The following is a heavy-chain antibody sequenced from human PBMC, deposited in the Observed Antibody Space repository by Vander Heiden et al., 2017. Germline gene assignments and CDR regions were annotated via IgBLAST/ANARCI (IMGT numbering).Heavy chain of an antibody. CDR1: GYTFTRYG. V-gene: IGHV5-51*01. D-gene: IGHD4-17*01. Sequence: EVQLVQSGAEVKKPGESLKISCKGSGYTFTRYGSGWVRQMPGKGLEWMGIIHPGNSNTRYSPSFQGQVTISADNSISTAYLQWGSLKASDTAMYYCARHPTNAFDIWGQGTMVTVSS. CDR3: ARHPTNAFDI. CDR2: IHPGNSNT. J-gene: IGHJ3*02.